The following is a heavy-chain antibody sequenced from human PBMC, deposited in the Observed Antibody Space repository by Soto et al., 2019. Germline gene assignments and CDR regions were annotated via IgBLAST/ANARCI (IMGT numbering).Heavy chain of an antibody. CDR3: AHRPGASYSARFEA. CDR2: IYWDDDK. V-gene: IGHV2-5*02. Sequence: QITLKESGPTLVTPTQPLTLTCTFSWFSLITSGVNVGRIRQPPGKALEWLALIYWDDDKLYSPTLKSRLTITKDTSKNQVVLSTTNMDPLVTASYSCAHRPGASYSARFEAWGQGTLVTGAS. CDR1: WFSLITSGVN. J-gene: IGHJ5*02. D-gene: IGHD5-18*01.